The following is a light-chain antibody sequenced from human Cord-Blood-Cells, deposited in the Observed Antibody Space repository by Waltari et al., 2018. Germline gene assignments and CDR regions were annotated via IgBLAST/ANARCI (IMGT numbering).Light chain of an antibody. CDR2: DAS. CDR3: QQYNSYSFT. CDR1: QSISSW. J-gene: IGKJ3*01. V-gene: IGKV1-5*01. Sequence: DIQMTQSPSTLSASVGDRVTITCRASQSISSWLAWYQQKTEKAPKLLIYDASSLESGVPSRFSGSGSGTEFTLTISSLQPDDFATYYCQQYNSYSFTFGPGTKVDIK.